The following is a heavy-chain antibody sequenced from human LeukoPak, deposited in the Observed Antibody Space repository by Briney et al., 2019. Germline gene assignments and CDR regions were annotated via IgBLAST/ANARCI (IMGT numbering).Heavy chain of an antibody. Sequence: ASVKVSCKASGYTFTSYYMHWVRQAPGQGLEWMGIINPSGGSTSYAQKFQGRVTMTRDTSTSTVYMELSSLRSGDTAVYYCARLGDNGSGSVTTHHFDYWGQGTLVTVSS. V-gene: IGHV1-46*01. CDR3: ARLGDNGSGSVTTHHFDY. J-gene: IGHJ4*02. CDR2: INPSGGST. CDR1: GYTFTSYY. D-gene: IGHD3-10*01.